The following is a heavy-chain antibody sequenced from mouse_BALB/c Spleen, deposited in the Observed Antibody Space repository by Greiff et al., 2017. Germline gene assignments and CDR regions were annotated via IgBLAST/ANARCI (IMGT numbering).Heavy chain of an antibody. CDR2: IRNEANGYTT. D-gene: IGHD2-14*01. Sequence: EVKLVESGAGLVQPGGSLRLSCATSGFTFTDYYMSWVRQPPGKALEWLGFIRNEANGYTTEYSASVKGRFTISRDNSQSILYLQMNTLRAEDCATYCCTRENYRSLFDYWGQGTLVTVSA. CDR1: GFTFTDYY. J-gene: IGHJ3*01. CDR3: TRENYRSLFDY. V-gene: IGHV7-3*02.